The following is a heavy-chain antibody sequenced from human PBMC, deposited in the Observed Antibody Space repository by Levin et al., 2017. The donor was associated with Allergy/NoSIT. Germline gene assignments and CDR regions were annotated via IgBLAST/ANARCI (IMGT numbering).Heavy chain of an antibody. CDR2: IYYSGST. CDR3: ARDLTDSSGYSDAFDI. V-gene: IGHV4-59*01. J-gene: IGHJ3*02. CDR1: GGSISSYY. Sequence: SETLSLTCTVSGGSISSYYWSWIRQPPGKGLEWIGYIYYSGSTNYNPSLKSRVTISVDTSKNQFSLKLSSVTAADTAVYYCARDLTDSSGYSDAFDIWGQGTMVTVSS. D-gene: IGHD3-22*01.